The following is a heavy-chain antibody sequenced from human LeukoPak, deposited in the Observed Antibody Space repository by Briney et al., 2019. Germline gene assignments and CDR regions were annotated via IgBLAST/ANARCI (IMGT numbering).Heavy chain of an antibody. Sequence: SETLSLTCAVSGGSISSGGYSWSWIRQPPGKGLEWIGYIYHSGSTYYNPSLKSRVTISVDTSKNQFSLKLSSVTAADTAVYYCARAINYDFWSGYPDWFDPWGQGTLVTVSS. CDR2: IYHSGST. D-gene: IGHD3-3*01. CDR3: ARAINYDFWSGYPDWFDP. V-gene: IGHV4-30-2*01. CDR1: GGSISSGGYS. J-gene: IGHJ5*02.